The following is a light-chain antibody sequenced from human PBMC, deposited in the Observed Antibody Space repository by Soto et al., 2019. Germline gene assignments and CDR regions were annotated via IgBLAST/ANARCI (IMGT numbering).Light chain of an antibody. Sequence: DIQMTQSPSSLSASVGDRVTITCRASQGIGNYLAWYQQKPGKVPTNLIYDASTLQSGVPSRFSGSGSGTDFTLNISSLQPEDVATYYCQKYYTAPETFGKGTKVEIK. V-gene: IGKV1-27*01. CDR3: QKYYTAPET. CDR1: QGIGNY. CDR2: DAS. J-gene: IGKJ1*01.